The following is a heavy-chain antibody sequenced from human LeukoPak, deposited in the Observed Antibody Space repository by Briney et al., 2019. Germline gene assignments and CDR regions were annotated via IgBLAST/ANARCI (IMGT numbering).Heavy chain of an antibody. D-gene: IGHD6-13*01. Sequence: GGSLRLSCAASGFPFSQFGMHWVRQAPGKGLEWVAVISYDGSNKYYGDSVKGRFTISRDNSKNTLYLQMNSLRAEDTAVFYCARGGKAASARGRVFDIWGQGTMVTVSS. J-gene: IGHJ3*02. V-gene: IGHV3-30*03. CDR2: ISYDGSNK. CDR1: GFPFSQFG. CDR3: ARGGKAASARGRVFDI.